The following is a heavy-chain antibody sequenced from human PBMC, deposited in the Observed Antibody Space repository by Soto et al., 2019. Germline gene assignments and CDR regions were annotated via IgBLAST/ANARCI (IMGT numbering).Heavy chain of an antibody. CDR2: IYWDDDK. D-gene: IGHD3-10*01. CDR1: GFSLSTSGVG. Sequence: QITLKESGPTLVKPTQTLTLTCTFSGFSLSTSGVGVGWIRQPPGKALEWLALIYWDDDKRYSPSLKSRLTITKDTSKNQVVLTMTNMHPVDTATYYCAHSERINMVRGGRYYFDYWGQGTLVTVS. CDR3: AHSERINMVRGGRYYFDY. V-gene: IGHV2-5*02. J-gene: IGHJ4*02.